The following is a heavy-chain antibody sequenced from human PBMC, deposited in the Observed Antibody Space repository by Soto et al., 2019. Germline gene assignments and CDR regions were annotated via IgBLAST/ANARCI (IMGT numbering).Heavy chain of an antibody. CDR3: ARDFKTWFDP. Sequence: QVQLVQSGAEVKKPGASVKVSCKASGYTFTTYAISWVRQAPGQGLEWMGWISGYNGNTNYAQNFQGRVTMTTDTSTSTVYMELRSLRSADTAVYYCARDFKTWFDPWGQGTLVTVSS. V-gene: IGHV1-18*01. CDR1: GYTFTTYA. J-gene: IGHJ5*02. CDR2: ISGYNGNT.